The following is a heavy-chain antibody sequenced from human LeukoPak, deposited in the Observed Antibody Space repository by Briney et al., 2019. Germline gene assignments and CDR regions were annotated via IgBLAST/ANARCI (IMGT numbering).Heavy chain of an antibody. Sequence: GRSLRLSCAASGFTFSSSGMHWVRQAPGKGLEWVAVIWYDGSDKYSADSVKGRFSISRDNSKNTLYLQMNSLRAEDTAVYYCASAPYGSGTFLDYWGQGTLVSVSS. CDR3: ASAPYGSGTFLDY. D-gene: IGHD3-10*01. CDR1: GFTFSSSG. J-gene: IGHJ4*02. CDR2: IWYDGSDK. V-gene: IGHV3-33*01.